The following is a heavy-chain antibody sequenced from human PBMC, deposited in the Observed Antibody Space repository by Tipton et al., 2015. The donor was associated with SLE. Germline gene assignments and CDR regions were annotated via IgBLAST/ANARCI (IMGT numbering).Heavy chain of an antibody. D-gene: IGHD2-2*03. CDR1: GDSISNHY. Sequence: TLSLTCTVSGDSISNHYWSWIRQPPGKGLEWLGYVSECRSCRYNPSLERRVTISVDTSTDQLSLTVSPVTAADAAVYYCARDQRYGYFDYRGRGTLVIVSS. J-gene: IGHJ4*02. V-gene: IGHV4-59*11. CDR2: VSECRSC. CDR3: ARDQRYGYFDY.